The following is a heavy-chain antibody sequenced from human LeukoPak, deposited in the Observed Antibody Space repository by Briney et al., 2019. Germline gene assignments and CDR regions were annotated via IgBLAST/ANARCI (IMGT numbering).Heavy chain of an antibody. CDR2: INHSGST. D-gene: IGHD2-15*01. J-gene: IGHJ5*02. CDR1: GGSFSGYY. CDR3: ARGNPPRYCSGGSCYSKMNWFDP. V-gene: IGHV4-34*01. Sequence: PSETLSLTCAVYGGSFSGYYWSWIRQPPGKGLEWIGEINHSGSTNYNPSLKSRVTISVDTSKNQFSLKLSSVTAADTAVYYCARGNPPRYCSGGSCYSKMNWFDPWGQGTLVTVSP.